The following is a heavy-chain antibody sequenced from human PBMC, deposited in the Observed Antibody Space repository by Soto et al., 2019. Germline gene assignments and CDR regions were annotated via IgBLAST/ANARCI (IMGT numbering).Heavy chain of an antibody. Sequence: RRLSCAASGFTFSSYSMNWVRQAPGKGLEWVSSISSSSYIYYADSVKGRFTISRDNAKNSLYLQMNSLRAEDTAVYYCARSRRLVRGSYYYYGMDVWGQGTTVTVSS. J-gene: IGHJ6*02. V-gene: IGHV3-21*01. CDR2: ISSSSYI. CDR1: GFTFSSYS. CDR3: ARSRRLVRGSYYYYGMDV. D-gene: IGHD3-10*01.